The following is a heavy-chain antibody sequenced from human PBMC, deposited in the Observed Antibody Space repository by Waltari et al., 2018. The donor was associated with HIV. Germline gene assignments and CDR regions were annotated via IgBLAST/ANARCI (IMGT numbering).Heavy chain of an antibody. CDR1: GIPLSSYD. CDR3: APLEDYDFWSG. V-gene: IGHV3-30*02. CDR2: IRDDGSDK. J-gene: IGHJ4*02. Sequence: QVKLVESGGGVVHPGGSLRLSCAASGIPLSSYDMHWVRQAPGKGLGWVAFIRDDGSDKYYADSVKGRFTISRDNSKNTLYLQMNSLRAEDTAVYYRAPLEDYDFWSGWGQGTLVTVSS. D-gene: IGHD3-3*01.